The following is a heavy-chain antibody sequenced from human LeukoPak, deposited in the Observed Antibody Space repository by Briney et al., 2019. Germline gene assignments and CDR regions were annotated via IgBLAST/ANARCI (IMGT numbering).Heavy chain of an antibody. V-gene: IGHV3-53*01. D-gene: IGHD1-1*01. CDR2: IYSGGST. Sequence: GSLRLSCAASGFTVSSNQMSWVRPAPGKGLEWVSVIYSGGSTDYADSVKGRFTISRDNLKNTLYLQMNSLRAEDTAVYYCARGPAGYNWGQGTLVTFSS. CDR1: GFTVSSNQ. CDR3: ARGPAGYN. J-gene: IGHJ4*02.